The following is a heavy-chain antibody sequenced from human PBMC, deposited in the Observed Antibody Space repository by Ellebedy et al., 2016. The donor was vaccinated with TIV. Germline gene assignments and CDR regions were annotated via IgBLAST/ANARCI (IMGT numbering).Heavy chain of an antibody. V-gene: IGHV5-51*01. Sequence: PGGSLRLSCKGSGYSFTSYWISWVRQMPGKGLEWMGIIYPGDSDTRYSPSFQGQVTISADKSISTAYLQWSSLKASDTAMYYCARVSGRSYYYYYGMDVWGQGTTVTVSS. D-gene: IGHD1-1*01. J-gene: IGHJ6*02. CDR3: ARVSGRSYYYYYGMDV. CDR2: IYPGDSDT. CDR1: GYSFTSYW.